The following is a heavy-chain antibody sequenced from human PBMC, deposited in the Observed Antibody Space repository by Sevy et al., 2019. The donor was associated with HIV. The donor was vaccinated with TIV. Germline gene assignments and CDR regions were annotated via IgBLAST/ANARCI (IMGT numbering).Heavy chain of an antibody. J-gene: IGHJ3*02. CDR1: GFTFSSYP. CDR2: ISGSGFDT. CDR3: AKEYRIAVAGTVAFDI. Sequence: GGSLRLSCAASGFTFSSYPMSWVRQAPGKGLEWVSAISGSGFDTYYGDSVKGGFTISRDNSKNTVHLQMNSLRAEDTATYFCAKEYRIAVAGTVAFDIWGQGTMVTVSS. V-gene: IGHV3-23*01. D-gene: IGHD6-19*01.